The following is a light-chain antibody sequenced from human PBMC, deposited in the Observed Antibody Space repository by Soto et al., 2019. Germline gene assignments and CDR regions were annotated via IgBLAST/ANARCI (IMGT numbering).Light chain of an antibody. CDR1: KLGDKY. CDR3: QAWDSSTGV. CDR2: QDS. V-gene: IGLV3-1*01. Sequence: SYELTQPPSVSVSPGQTASITCSGDKLGDKYACWYQQKPGQSPVLVIYQDSKRPSGIPERFSGSNSGNTXTLXISGTQAMDEADYYCQAWDSSTGVFGTGTKLTVL. J-gene: IGLJ1*01.